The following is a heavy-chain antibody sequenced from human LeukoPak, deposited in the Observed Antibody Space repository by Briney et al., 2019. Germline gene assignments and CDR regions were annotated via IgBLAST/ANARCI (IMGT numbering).Heavy chain of an antibody. CDR2: ISAYNGNT. CDR3: ARDVVGATDFDYYYYYMDV. D-gene: IGHD1-26*01. Sequence: ASVKVSCKASGYTFTNYYIHWVRQAPGQGLEWMGWISAYNGNTNYAQKLQGRVTMTTDTSTSTAYMELRSLRSDDTAVYYCARDVVGATDFDYYYYYMDVWGKGTTVTISS. CDR1: GYTFTNYY. V-gene: IGHV1-18*04. J-gene: IGHJ6*03.